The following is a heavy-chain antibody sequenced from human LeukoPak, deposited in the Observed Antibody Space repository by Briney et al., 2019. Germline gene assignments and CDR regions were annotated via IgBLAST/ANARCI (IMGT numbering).Heavy chain of an antibody. CDR2: IWFDGSTK. J-gene: IGHJ4*02. V-gene: IGHV3-33*01. CDR3: ARDLHVAAIDY. D-gene: IGHD2-2*02. CDR1: GFTFSTYA. Sequence: PGRSLRLSCAASGFTFSTYAMHWVRQAPGKGLEWVAIIWFDGSTKYYADSVKGRFTISRDNSKNTLYLQVSSLRAEDTAVYYCARDLHVAAIDYWGQGTLVTVSS.